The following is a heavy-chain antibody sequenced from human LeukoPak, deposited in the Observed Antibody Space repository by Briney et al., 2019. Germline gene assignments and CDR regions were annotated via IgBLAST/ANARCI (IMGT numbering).Heavy chain of an antibody. CDR2: ISGSGGST. V-gene: IGHV3-23*01. CDR3: ARDRSGYYSDFDY. J-gene: IGHJ4*02. CDR1: GFTSSSYA. Sequence: GGSLRLSCAASGFTSSSYAMSGVRQAPGKGLEWVSAISGSGGSTYYADSVKGRFTISRDNSKNTLYLQMNSLRAEDTAVYYCARDRSGYYSDFDYWGQGTLVTVSS. D-gene: IGHD3-3*01.